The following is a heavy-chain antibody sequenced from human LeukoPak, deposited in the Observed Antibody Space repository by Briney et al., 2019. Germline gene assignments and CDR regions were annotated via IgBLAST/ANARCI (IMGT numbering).Heavy chain of an antibody. CDR3: ARAVTTWFDP. J-gene: IGHJ5*02. Sequence: SVKVSCKAPGGTFSSYAISWVRQAPGQGLEWMGRIIPILGIANYAQKFQGRVTITADKSTSTAYMELSSLRSEDTAVYYCARAVTTWFDPWGQGTLVTVSS. CDR1: GGTFSSYA. V-gene: IGHV1-69*04. CDR2: IIPILGIA. D-gene: IGHD4-17*01.